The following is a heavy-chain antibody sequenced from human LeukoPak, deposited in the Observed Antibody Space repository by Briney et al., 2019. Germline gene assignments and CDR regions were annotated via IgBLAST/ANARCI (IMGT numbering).Heavy chain of an antibody. CDR1: GDSFNEYY. CDR2: INHSGST. CDR3: ARDYYGPQRGWFDP. J-gene: IGHJ5*02. V-gene: IGHV4-34*01. Sequence: SKTLSLTCAVYGDSFNEYYWSWVRQPPGKALEWIGEINHSGSTNYNPSLKSRVTISVDKSLRQFFLRLSPVTAADTAVYYCARDYYGPQRGWFDPWGQGTLVTVSS. D-gene: IGHD3-10*01.